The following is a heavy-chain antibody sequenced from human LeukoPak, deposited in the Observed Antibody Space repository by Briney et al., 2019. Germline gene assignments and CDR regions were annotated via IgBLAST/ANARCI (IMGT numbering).Heavy chain of an antibody. V-gene: IGHV1-18*04. Sequence: ASVKVSCKASGYTFTGYYMHWVRQAPGQGLEWMGWISAYNGNTNYAQKLQGRVTMTTDTSTSTAYMELRNLRSDDTAVYYCARDLGGSPPRYWGQGTLVTVSS. D-gene: IGHD3-16*01. J-gene: IGHJ4*02. CDR1: GYTFTGYY. CDR2: ISAYNGNT. CDR3: ARDLGGSPPRY.